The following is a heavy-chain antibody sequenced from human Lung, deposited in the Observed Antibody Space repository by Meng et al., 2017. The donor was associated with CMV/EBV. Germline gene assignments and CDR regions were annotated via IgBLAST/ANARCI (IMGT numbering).Heavy chain of an antibody. Sequence: QVKLQESGPGLVKPSGTLSLTCAVSGGSISSSNWGSWVRQPPGKGLEWIGEIYHSGSTNYNPSLKSRVTISVDKSKNQFSLKLSSVTAADTAVYYCASFPPPGKQWLVTDYWGQGTLVTVSS. CDR3: ASFPPPGKQWLVTDY. CDR1: GGSISSSNW. D-gene: IGHD6-19*01. J-gene: IGHJ4*02. V-gene: IGHV4-4*02. CDR2: IYHSGST.